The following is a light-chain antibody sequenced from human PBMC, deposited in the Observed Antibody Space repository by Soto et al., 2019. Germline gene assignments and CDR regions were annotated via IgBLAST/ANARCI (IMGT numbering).Light chain of an antibody. Sequence: DIVLTQSPGTLSLSPGERVTLSCRASQIVTSDYLAWYHQEPGQAPRLLIYGASNRATGIPDRFSGSGSGTDFTLSISRLEPEDFALYYCQQYASSPYTFGQGTKVDIK. CDR2: GAS. CDR3: QQYASSPYT. J-gene: IGKJ2*01. CDR1: QIVTSDY. V-gene: IGKV3-20*01.